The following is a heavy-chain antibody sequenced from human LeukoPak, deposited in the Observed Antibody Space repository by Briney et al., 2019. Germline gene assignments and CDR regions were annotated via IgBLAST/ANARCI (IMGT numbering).Heavy chain of an antibody. CDR3: AREQAAAGLGWFDP. CDR2: TSAYNGNT. Sequence: GASVKVSCKASGYTFTSYGISWVRQAPGQGLEWMGWTSAYNGNTNYAQKLQGRVTMTTDTSTSTAYMELRSLRSDDTAVYYCAREQAAAGLGWFDPWGQGTLVTVSS. V-gene: IGHV1-18*01. CDR1: GYTFTSYG. J-gene: IGHJ5*02. D-gene: IGHD6-13*01.